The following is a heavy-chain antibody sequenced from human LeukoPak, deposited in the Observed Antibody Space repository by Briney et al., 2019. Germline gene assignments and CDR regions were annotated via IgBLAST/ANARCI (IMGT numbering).Heavy chain of an antibody. Sequence: GESLKISCKGSGYSFTSYWIGWVRQMPGKGLEWMGIIYPGDSDTRYSPSFQGQVTISADKSISTAYLQWSSLKASDTAMYYCASRLGYCSGGSCSGGAFDIWGQGTMVTVSS. V-gene: IGHV5-51*01. CDR2: IYPGDSDT. CDR1: GYSFTSYW. J-gene: IGHJ3*02. CDR3: ASRLGYCSGGSCSGGAFDI. D-gene: IGHD2-15*01.